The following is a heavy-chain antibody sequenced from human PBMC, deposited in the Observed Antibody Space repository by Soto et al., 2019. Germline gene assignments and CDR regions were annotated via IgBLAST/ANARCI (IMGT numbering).Heavy chain of an antibody. CDR1: GGTFNTYA. Sequence: QVQLVQSGAEMKKPGSSVKVSCQSSGGTFNTYAMNWVRQAPGQGPEWMGDISPMFGAANYAPKFQGRVTITAAESTGTSHMQLSSLASEDTALYFCAREVQVHTPAFVYWGQGTLVTVSS. J-gene: IGHJ4*02. V-gene: IGHV1-69*01. CDR3: AREVQVHTPAFVY. CDR2: ISPMFGAA. D-gene: IGHD3-10*01.